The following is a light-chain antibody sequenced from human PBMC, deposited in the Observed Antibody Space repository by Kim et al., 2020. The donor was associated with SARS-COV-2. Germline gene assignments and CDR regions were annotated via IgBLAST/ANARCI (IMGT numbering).Light chain of an antibody. CDR2: DAS. Sequence: PRGERAPLSCRASRSVSSYLAWYQQKPGQAPRLLIYDASNRATGIPARFSGSGSGTDFTLTISSLEPEDFAVYYCQQRSNWPPLTFGGGTKVDIK. V-gene: IGKV3-11*01. J-gene: IGKJ4*01. CDR3: QQRSNWPPLT. CDR1: RSVSSY.